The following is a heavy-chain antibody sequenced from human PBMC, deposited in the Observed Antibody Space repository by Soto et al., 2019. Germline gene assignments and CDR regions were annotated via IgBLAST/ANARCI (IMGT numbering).Heavy chain of an antibody. CDR2: ISSNGGST. D-gene: IGHD3-22*01. CDR3: ARCITMIGGAFDI. Sequence: EVQLVESGGGLVQPGGSLRLSCAASGFTFSSYAMHWVRQAPGKGLEYVSAISSNGGSTYYANSVKGRFTISRDNSKNTLYLQMGGLRAEDMAVYYCARCITMIGGAFDIWGQGTMVTVSS. J-gene: IGHJ3*02. V-gene: IGHV3-64*01. CDR1: GFTFSSYA.